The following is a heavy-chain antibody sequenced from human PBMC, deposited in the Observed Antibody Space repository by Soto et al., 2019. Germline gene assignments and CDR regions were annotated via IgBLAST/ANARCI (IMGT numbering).Heavy chain of an antibody. Sequence: SVKVSCKTSGGTFSTFGISWVRQAPGQGLEWMGGSIPFFGTAEYSQKFEDRITITADESTNTVYMDLRGLTSEDTAIYYCARTAPMDAGDKYYYDFWGQGALVTVSS. CDR1: GGTFSTFG. CDR2: SIPFFGTA. J-gene: IGHJ4*02. CDR3: ARTAPMDAGDKYYYDF. D-gene: IGHD3-16*01. V-gene: IGHV1-69*13.